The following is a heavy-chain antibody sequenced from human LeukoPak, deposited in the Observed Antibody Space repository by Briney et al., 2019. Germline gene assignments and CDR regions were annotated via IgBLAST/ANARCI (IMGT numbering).Heavy chain of an antibody. J-gene: IGHJ4*02. V-gene: IGHV3-48*01. CDR2: IGISSGNT. Sequence: QPGGSLRLSCAASGFTFSSYSMNWVRQAPGKGLEWISYIGISSGNTKYADSVKGRFNISGDKAKNSVYIQMNRLRADDTAVYYCARGGDYGDFDYWGQGTLVTVSS. CDR1: GFTFSSYS. CDR3: ARGGDYGDFDY. D-gene: IGHD4-17*01.